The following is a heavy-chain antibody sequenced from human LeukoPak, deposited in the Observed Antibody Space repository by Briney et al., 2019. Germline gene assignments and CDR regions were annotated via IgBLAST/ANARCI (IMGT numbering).Heavy chain of an antibody. CDR2: IHYSGST. CDR1: GGSISNYY. Sequence: SETLSLTCTVSGGSISNYYWSWIRQPPGKGLEWIGYIHYSGSTNYNPSLKSRVTISVDTSKNQLSLKLTSMTAADTAIYYCARELGATVVNYGMDVWGQGTTVTVSS. D-gene: IGHD4-23*01. CDR3: ARELGATVVNYGMDV. J-gene: IGHJ6*02. V-gene: IGHV4-59*01.